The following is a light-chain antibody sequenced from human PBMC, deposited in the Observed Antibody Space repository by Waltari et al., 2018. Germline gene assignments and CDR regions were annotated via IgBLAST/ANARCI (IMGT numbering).Light chain of an antibody. J-gene: IGKJ3*01. V-gene: IGKV2-40*01. CDR1: QSLLDSEDGNTY. CDR3: MQGIEYPFT. CDR2: EVS. Sequence: DIVMTQTPLSLPAPLGEPASISSRSSQSLLDSEDGNTYLDWYLQKPGQSPQLLIYEVSNRASGVPDRFSGTGSDTDFTLKISRVEAEDVGVYYCMQGIEYPFTFGPGTKLDIK.